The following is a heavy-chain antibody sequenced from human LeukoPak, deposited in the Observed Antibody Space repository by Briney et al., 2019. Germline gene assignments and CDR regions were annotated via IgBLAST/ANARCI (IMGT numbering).Heavy chain of an antibody. CDR2: FDPEDGET. CDR1: GYTLTELS. Sequence: ASVTVSCKVSGYTLTELSTHWVRQAPGKGLEWMGGFDPEDGETIYAQKFQGRVTMTEDTSTDTAYMELSSLRSEDTAVYYCATERPGIAAAGTLNWFDPWGQGTLVTVSS. J-gene: IGHJ5*02. CDR3: ATERPGIAAAGTLNWFDP. D-gene: IGHD6-13*01. V-gene: IGHV1-24*01.